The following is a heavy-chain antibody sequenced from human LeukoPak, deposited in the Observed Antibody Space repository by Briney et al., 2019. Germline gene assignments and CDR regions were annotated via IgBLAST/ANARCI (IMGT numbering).Heavy chain of an antibody. Sequence: GGSLRLSCAASGFTFSSYAMSWVRQAPGQGLEWVSAISGSVGSTYYADSVKGRFTISRDNSRNTLYLQMNSLRAEDTALYYCARTDYSGSGTYKFYFDSWGQGTLVTVSS. CDR2: ISGSVGST. D-gene: IGHD3-10*01. V-gene: IGHV3-23*01. J-gene: IGHJ4*02. CDR3: ARTDYSGSGTYKFYFDS. CDR1: GFTFSSYA.